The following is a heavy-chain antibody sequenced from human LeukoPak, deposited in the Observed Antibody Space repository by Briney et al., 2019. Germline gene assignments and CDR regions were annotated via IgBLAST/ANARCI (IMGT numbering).Heavy chain of an antibody. CDR1: GFTFKSYS. V-gene: IGHV3-48*02. CDR2: NTNGSSTI. J-gene: IGHJ4*02. Sequence: GGPVTLFCRACGFTFKSYSVNWARGARGKGAEWVSYNTNGSSTIYYADSVKSRFTISRDNAKNSLYLQMNSLRDEDTAVYYCARRAYGDDSFDYWGQGTLVTVSS. D-gene: IGHD4-17*01. CDR3: ARRAYGDDSFDY.